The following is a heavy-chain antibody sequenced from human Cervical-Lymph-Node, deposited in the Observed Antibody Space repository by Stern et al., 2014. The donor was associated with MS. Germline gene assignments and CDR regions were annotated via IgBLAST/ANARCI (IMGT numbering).Heavy chain of an antibody. CDR2: ISPLFGTT. J-gene: IGHJ4*02. D-gene: IGHD6-13*01. CDR1: GGTFSTFD. CDR3: ARHQGGIAAN. V-gene: IGHV1-69*01. Sequence: QVQLVQSGAEVKKPGSSMKVSCKASGGTFSTFDIIWVRQAPGQGLELLGGISPLFGTTNYVQKFQGRVTMTADESTSTDYMELNSLRSEDTAVYYCARHQGGIAANWGQGTLVTVSS.